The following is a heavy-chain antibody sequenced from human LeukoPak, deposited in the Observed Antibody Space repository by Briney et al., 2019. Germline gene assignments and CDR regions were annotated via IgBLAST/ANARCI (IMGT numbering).Heavy chain of an antibody. D-gene: IGHD1-1*01. J-gene: IGHJ4*02. V-gene: IGHV3-7*01. CDR1: GGSISSYY. Sequence: ETLSLTCTVSGGSISSYYWSWIRQPPGKGLEWVANIKQDGSEKYYVDSVKGRFTISRDNAKNSLYLQMNSLRAEDTAVYYCARGRLELAYWGQGTLVTVSS. CDR2: IKQDGSEK. CDR3: ARGRLELAY.